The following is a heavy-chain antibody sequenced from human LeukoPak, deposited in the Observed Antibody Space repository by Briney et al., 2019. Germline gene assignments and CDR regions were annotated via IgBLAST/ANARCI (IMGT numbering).Heavy chain of an antibody. D-gene: IGHD6-19*01. J-gene: IGHJ4*02. V-gene: IGHV4-38-2*02. CDR1: SYSINSNYY. Sequence: SETLSLTCSVSSYSINSNYYWGWIRQSPVKGLEWIGSIYHTGSTYYNPSLKSRVTISLDASNKQFSLRLSSVTAADTAVYYCARGSHPVTGTLGGYFDPWGQGTLVTVSS. CDR2: IYHTGST. CDR3: ARGSHPVTGTLGGYFDP.